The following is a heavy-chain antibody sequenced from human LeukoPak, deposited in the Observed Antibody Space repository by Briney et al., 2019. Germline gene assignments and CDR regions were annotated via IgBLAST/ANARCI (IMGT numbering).Heavy chain of an antibody. V-gene: IGHV2-5*01. D-gene: IGHD3-3*01. J-gene: IGHJ4*02. CDR2: IYWNDDK. CDR1: GFSLSTRGVG. Sequence: KESGPTLVKPTQTLTLTCTFSGFSLSTRGVGVGWIRQPPGKALEWLGLIYWNDDKRYSPSLKSRLTITKDTSKNQVVLTMTNMDPVDTATYYCAHLLLTTRRFLECSPLPKGYFDYWGQGTLVTVSS. CDR3: AHLLLTTRRFLECSPLPKGYFDY.